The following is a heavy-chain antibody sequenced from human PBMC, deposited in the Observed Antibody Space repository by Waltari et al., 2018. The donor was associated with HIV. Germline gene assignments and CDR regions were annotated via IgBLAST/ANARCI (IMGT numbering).Heavy chain of an antibody. V-gene: IGHV3-49*03. CDR3: TRGTFTVTYYFDY. J-gene: IGHJ4*02. CDR2: IRSKAYGGTT. D-gene: IGHD4-17*01. Sequence: EVQLGESGGGLVQPGRSLRLSCATSGFSFGDYAMSWSRQAPGKGLEWVGFIRSKAYGGTTQYAASVKGRFTISRDDSKSIAYLQMNSLKTEDTALYYCTRGTFTVTYYFDYWGRGTLVTVSS. CDR1: GFSFGDYA.